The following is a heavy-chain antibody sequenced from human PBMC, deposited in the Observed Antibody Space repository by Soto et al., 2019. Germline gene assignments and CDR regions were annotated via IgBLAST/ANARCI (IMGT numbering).Heavy chain of an antibody. V-gene: IGHV1-2*04. CDR1: GYTFTGYY. CDR3: ARSTYYDFWSGYDAFDI. CDR2: INPNSGGT. D-gene: IGHD3-3*01. Sequence: ASVKVSCKASGYTFTGYYMHWVRQAPGQGLEWMGWINPNSGGTNYAQKFQGWVTMTRDTSISTAYMELSRLRSDDTAVYYCARSTYYDFWSGYDAFDIWGQGTMVTVSS. J-gene: IGHJ3*02.